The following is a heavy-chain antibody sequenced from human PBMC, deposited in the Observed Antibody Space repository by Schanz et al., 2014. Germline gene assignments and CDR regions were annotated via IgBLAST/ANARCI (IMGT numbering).Heavy chain of an antibody. CDR1: GFTFSTYA. CDR3: ARDRVGASSYFDY. D-gene: IGHD1-26*01. V-gene: IGHV3-23*01. Sequence: EVKLLEPGGHLVQPGGSLRLSCVASGFTFSTYAMSWVRQAPGKGPEWVSAISGSGGSTYYADSVRGRFTISRDNSKNTLYLQMNNLRAEDTAVYYCARDRVGASSYFDYWGQGTLVTVSS. CDR2: ISGSGGST. J-gene: IGHJ4*02.